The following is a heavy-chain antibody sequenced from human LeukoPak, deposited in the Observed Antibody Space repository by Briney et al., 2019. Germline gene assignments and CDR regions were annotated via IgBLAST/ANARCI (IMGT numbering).Heavy chain of an antibody. V-gene: IGHV4-39*02. Sequence: SETLFLTCFVSGGSLCGGNYYWGWMRRPPGEGLEWLGGISSSGYTYYTPSLKSRITISVDTSKNHFSLKLSSVTAADTAVYYCARLGAGPTYYDFWSGYSSFYFDYWGQGTLVTVSS. CDR1: GGSLCGGNYY. J-gene: IGHJ4*02. CDR2: ISSSGYT. D-gene: IGHD3-3*01. CDR3: ARLGAGPTYYDFWSGYSSFYFDY.